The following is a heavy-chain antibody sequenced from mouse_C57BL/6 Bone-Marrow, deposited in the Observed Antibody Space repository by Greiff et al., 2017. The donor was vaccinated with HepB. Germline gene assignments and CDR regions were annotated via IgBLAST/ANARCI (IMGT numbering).Heavy chain of an antibody. D-gene: IGHD4-1*02. CDR3: ARHTTGIYAMDY. CDR2: IWSDGST. CDR1: GFSLTSYG. Sequence: VNVVESGPGLVAPSQSLSITCTVSGFSLTSYGVHWVRQPPGKGLEWLVVIWSDGSTTYNSALKSRLSISKDNSKSQVFLKMNSLQTDDTAMYYCARHTTGIYAMDYWGQGTSVTVSS. V-gene: IGHV2-6-1*01. J-gene: IGHJ4*01.